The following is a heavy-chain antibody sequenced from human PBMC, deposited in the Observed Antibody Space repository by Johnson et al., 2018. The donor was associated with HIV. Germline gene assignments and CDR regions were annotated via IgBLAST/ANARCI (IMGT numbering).Heavy chain of an antibody. CDR1: GYSFDSHA. J-gene: IGHJ3*01. CDR3: ASGDDDGF. V-gene: IGHV3-23*04. CDR2: ISYSGSST. Sequence: VQLVESGGGLLQPGGSLRLSCAASGYSFDSHAMNWVRQGPGKGLEWVAAISYSGSSTYYADSVKGRFTVSRDNSKNTVSLQMNSPRVEDTAVYFCASGDDDGFWGQGTKVTVSS. D-gene: IGHD5-12*01.